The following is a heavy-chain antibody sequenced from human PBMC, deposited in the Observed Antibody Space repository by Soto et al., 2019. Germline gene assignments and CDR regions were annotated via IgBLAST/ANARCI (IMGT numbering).Heavy chain of an antibody. D-gene: IGHD2-15*01. V-gene: IGHV3-9*01. J-gene: IGHJ4*02. CDR3: AKDVEAAATGYCDY. CDR1: GFTFGDYG. Sequence: DVQLVESGGDFVQTGRSLRLSCAASGFTFGDYGMNWVRQAPGKGLEWVSGISWNSGPIVYADSVKGRFTISRDNARNSLYLQMNSLREEDTALYYCAKDVEAAATGYCDYWGQGTLVTVSS. CDR2: ISWNSGPI.